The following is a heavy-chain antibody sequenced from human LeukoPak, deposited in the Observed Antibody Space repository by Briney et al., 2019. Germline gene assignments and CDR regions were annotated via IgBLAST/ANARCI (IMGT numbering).Heavy chain of an antibody. V-gene: IGHV3-30-3*01. Sequence: GGSLRLSCAASGFTFNTYTLHWVRQAPGKGLEWVALIAYDGSNKYYADSVKGRFTISRDNSKNTLYLQMNSLRAEDTAVYYCARDLLSGSYYFDYWGQGTLVTVSS. D-gene: IGHD5-12*01. CDR1: GFTFNTYT. J-gene: IGHJ4*02. CDR2: IAYDGSNK. CDR3: ARDLLSGSYYFDY.